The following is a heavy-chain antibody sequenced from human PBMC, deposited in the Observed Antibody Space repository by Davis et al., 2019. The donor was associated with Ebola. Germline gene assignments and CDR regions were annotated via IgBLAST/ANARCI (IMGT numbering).Heavy chain of an antibody. J-gene: IGHJ5*02. CDR1: GGSFSGYY. CDR3: ARGRGIMITFGGVIAWRFDP. Sequence: MPSETLSLTCAVYGGSFSGYYWSWIRQPPGKGLEWIGEINHSGSTNYNPSLKSRVTISVDTSKHQFSLKLSSVTAADTAVYYCARGRGIMITFGGVIAWRFDPWGQGTLVTVSS. D-gene: IGHD3-16*02. V-gene: IGHV4-34*01. CDR2: INHSGST.